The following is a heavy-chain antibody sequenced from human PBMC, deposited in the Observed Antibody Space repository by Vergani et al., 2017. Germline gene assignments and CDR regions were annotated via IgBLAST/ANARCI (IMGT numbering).Heavy chain of an antibody. Sequence: VQVVQSGAEVKKSGASVKVSCKTSGYTFSNYYMHWVRQAPGQGLEWMGIINPSGGHTNYAQEFQGRVTMTRDTSTSTVYMELSSLRSEDTAIYYCARGDYVILSGYRYWGQGTLVTVSA. CDR2: INPSGGHT. V-gene: IGHV1-46*03. CDR1: GYTFSNYY. CDR3: ARGDYVILSGYRY. D-gene: IGHD3-9*01. J-gene: IGHJ4*02.